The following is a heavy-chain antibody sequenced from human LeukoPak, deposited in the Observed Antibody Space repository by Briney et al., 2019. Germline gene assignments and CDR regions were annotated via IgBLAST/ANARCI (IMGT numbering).Heavy chain of an antibody. Sequence: SETLSLTCTVSGGSISSSSYYWGWIRQPPGKGLEWIGSIYYSGSTYYNPSLKSRVTISVDTSKNQFSLKLSSVTAADTAVYYCAGREGVTTKYYFDYWGQGTLVTVSS. V-gene: IGHV4-39*07. J-gene: IGHJ4*02. CDR1: GGSISSSSYY. CDR2: IYYSGST. CDR3: AGREGVTTKYYFDY. D-gene: IGHD4-17*01.